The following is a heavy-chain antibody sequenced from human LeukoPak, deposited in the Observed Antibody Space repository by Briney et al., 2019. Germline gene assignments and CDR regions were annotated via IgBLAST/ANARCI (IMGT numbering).Heavy chain of an antibody. CDR3: AKWGPSGGYSDY. CDR2: ISGSGGST. D-gene: IGHD5-12*01. V-gene: IGHV3-23*01. CDR1: GFTFSSYA. Sequence: PGGSLRLSCAASGFTFSSYAMSWARQVPGKGLEWVSAISGSGGSTYYADSVKGRFTISRDNSKNTLYLQMNSLRAEDTAVYYCAKWGPSGGYSDYWGQGTLVTVSS. J-gene: IGHJ4*02.